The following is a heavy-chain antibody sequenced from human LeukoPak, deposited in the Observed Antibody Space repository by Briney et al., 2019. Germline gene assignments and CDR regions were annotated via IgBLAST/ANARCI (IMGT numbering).Heavy chain of an antibody. V-gene: IGHV3-21*01. CDR1: GFTFSSYS. CDR2: ISSSSSYI. D-gene: IGHD2-2*01. Sequence: GGSLRLSYAASGFTFSSYSMNWVRQAPGKGLEWVSSISSSSSYIYYADSVKGRFTISRDNAKNSLYLQMNSLRAEDTAVYYCAREKSSTSCYLCDYGMDVWGQGTTVTVSS. J-gene: IGHJ6*02. CDR3: AREKSSTSCYLCDYGMDV.